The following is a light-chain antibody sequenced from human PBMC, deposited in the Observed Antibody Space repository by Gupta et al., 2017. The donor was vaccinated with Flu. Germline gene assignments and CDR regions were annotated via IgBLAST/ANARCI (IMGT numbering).Light chain of an antibody. CDR2: GAS. CDR3: QQYNNWPPMYT. J-gene: IGKJ2*01. CDR1: QSVSSY. Sequence: EIEMTQSPATLSGSPGERATLSCRASQSVSSYLAWYQQKPGQAPRLLVYGASTRATGIPARFSGSGSGTEFTLTISSLQSEDFAVYYCQQYNNWPPMYTFGQGTKLEIK. V-gene: IGKV3-15*01.